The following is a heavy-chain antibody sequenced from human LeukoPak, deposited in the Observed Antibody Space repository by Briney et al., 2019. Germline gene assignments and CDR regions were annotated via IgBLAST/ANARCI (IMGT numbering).Heavy chain of an antibody. CDR3: AKDLEPQLVGAADY. CDR2: ISSSGGII. D-gene: IGHD1-26*01. CDR1: GFTFSDFY. J-gene: IGHJ4*02. Sequence: GGSLRLSCAASGFTFSDFYMSWIRQAPGKGLEWISYISSSGGIIYHVDSVKGRFTISRDNAKNSLYLQMNSLRAEDTAVYYCAKDLEPQLVGAADYWGQGTLVTVSS. V-gene: IGHV3-11*04.